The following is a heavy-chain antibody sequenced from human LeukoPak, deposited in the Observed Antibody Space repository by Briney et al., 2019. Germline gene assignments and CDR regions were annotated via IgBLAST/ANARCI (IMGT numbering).Heavy chain of an antibody. Sequence: ASVKVSCKASGFTFTSSAMQWVRQARGQRLEWIGWIVVGSGNTNYAQKFQERVTITRDMSTSTAYMELSSLRSEDTAVYYCAAEAVVVTADAFDIWGQGTMVTVS. J-gene: IGHJ3*02. CDR1: GFTFTSSA. V-gene: IGHV1-58*02. CDR2: IVVGSGNT. D-gene: IGHD2-21*02. CDR3: AAEAVVVTADAFDI.